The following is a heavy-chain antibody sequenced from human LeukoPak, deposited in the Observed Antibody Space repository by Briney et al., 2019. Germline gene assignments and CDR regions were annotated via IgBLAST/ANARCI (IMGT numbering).Heavy chain of an antibody. J-gene: IGHJ4*02. CDR2: ISSSSTTI. CDR1: GFTFNFYS. V-gene: IGHV3-48*01. Sequence: GSLRLSCASSGFTFNFYSMNWVRQAPGKGLEWVSYISSSSTTIYYADSVKGRFTISRDNAKNSLYLQMNSLRAEDTAVYYCARDMGYCSGNSCYFFDYWGQGTLVTVSS. D-gene: IGHD2-15*01. CDR3: ARDMGYCSGNSCYFFDY.